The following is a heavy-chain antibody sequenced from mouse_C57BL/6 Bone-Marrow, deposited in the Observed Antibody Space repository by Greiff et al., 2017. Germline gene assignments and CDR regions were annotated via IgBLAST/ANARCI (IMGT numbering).Heavy chain of an antibody. J-gene: IGHJ1*03. Sequence: EVQRVESGGGLVQPKGSLKLSCAASGFSFNTYAMNWVRQAPGKGLEWVARIRSKSNNYATYYADSVKDRFTISRDDSESMLYLQMNNLKTEDTAMYYCVRHDYYGSPFDVWGTGTTVTVSS. CDR3: VRHDYYGSPFDV. CDR1: GFSFNTYA. CDR2: IRSKSNNYAT. D-gene: IGHD1-1*01. V-gene: IGHV10-1*01.